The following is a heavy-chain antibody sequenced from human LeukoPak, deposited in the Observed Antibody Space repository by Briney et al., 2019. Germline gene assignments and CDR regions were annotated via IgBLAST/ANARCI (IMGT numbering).Heavy chain of an antibody. D-gene: IGHD6-13*01. J-gene: IGHJ1*01. CDR2: IIPIFGTA. V-gene: IGHV1-69*13. CDR3: ARAGYSSSWYLF. CDR1: GGTFSSYA. Sequence: SAKVSFKASGGTFSSYAISWVRQAPGQGLEWMGGIIPIFGTANYAQKFQGRVTITADESTSTAYMELSSLRSEDTAVYYCARAGYSSSWYLFWGQGTLVTVSS.